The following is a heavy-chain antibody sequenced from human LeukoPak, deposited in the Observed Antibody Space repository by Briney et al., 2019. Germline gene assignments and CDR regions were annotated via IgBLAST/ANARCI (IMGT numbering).Heavy chain of an antibody. CDR2: TNSDGSST. J-gene: IGHJ4*02. V-gene: IGHV3-74*01. CDR1: GFTSSSYL. CDR3: ARDRVPTGADY. D-gene: IGHD5-12*01. Sequence: GGSLRLSCPPTGFTSSSYLMQWVRQAPGQALSWVSRTNSDGSSTSYADSVKGRFTISRDNAKNTLYLQMNSLRAEDTAVYYCARDRVPTGADYWGQGTLVTVSS.